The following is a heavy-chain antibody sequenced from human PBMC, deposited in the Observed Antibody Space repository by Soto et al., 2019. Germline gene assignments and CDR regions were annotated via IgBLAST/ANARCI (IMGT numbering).Heavy chain of an antibody. V-gene: IGHV4-34*01. CDR1: GGAFSGYY. D-gene: IGHD6-13*01. J-gene: IGHJ4*02. Sequence: QVQLPQGGARPFKPSETPSLTCGVYGGAFSGYYWGWVRPPPGEGVEWIGEINHSGRTNYNPSLKSRVTISVDTSKNQFSLKLSSVTAADTAVYYCARKRLAAGAAPFDYWGQGTLVTVSS. CDR2: INHSGRT. CDR3: ARKRLAAGAAPFDY.